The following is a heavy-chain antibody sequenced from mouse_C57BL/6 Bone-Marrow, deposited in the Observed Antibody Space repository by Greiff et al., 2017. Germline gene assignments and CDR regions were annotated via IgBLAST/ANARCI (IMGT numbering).Heavy chain of an antibody. CDR1: GFSLTSYA. J-gene: IGHJ2*01. CDR3: ARGGAPDY. Sequence: VTLMESGPGLVAPSQSLSITCTVSGFSLTSYAISWVRHPPGKGLGWLGVIWTGGGTNYNYALKSSLSISNDNSKSQVFLKMDSLQTDDTAMYYCARGGAPDYWGQGTTLTVSS. CDR2: IWTGGGT. V-gene: IGHV2-9-1*01.